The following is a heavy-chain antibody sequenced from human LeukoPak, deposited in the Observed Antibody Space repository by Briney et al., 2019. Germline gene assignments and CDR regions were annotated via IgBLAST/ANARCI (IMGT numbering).Heavy chain of an antibody. CDR1: GYTFTGYY. D-gene: IGHD3-10*01. CDR3: AFPMVRGVITPFDY. J-gene: IGHJ4*02. Sequence: ASVKVSCKASGYTFTGYYMHWVRQAPGQGLEWMGRINPNSGGTNYAQKFQGRVTMTRDTSISTAYMELSRLRSDDTAVYYCAFPMVRGVITPFDYWGQGTLVTVFS. V-gene: IGHV1-2*06. CDR2: INPNSGGT.